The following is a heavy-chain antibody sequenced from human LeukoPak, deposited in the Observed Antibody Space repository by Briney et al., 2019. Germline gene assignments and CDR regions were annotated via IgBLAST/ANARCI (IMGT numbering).Heavy chain of an antibody. CDR1: GGSFSGYS. J-gene: IGHJ4*02. V-gene: IGHV4-34*01. CDR2: INHSGST. D-gene: IGHD2-2*01. Sequence: SETLSLTCAAYGGSFSGYSWSWIRQPPGKGLEWIGEINHSGSTNYNPSLKSRVTISVDTSKNQFSLKLSSVTAADTAVYYCAREGNPKGLVPAAIDFRLDYWGQGTLVTVSS. CDR3: AREGNPKGLVPAAIDFRLDY.